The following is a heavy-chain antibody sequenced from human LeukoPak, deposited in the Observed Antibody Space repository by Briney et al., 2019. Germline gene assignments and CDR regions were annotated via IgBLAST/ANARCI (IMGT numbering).Heavy chain of an antibody. D-gene: IGHD6-13*01. CDR3: ARDIYSKSGDDY. CDR1: GFTFDDYS. Sequence: PGGSLRLSCAASGFTFDDYSMHWVRQPPGKGLVWVARIHSDGSSTTYADSVKGRFTISRDNAKNTLYLQMNSLRAEDTAVYYCARDIYSKSGDDYWGQGTLVTVSS. J-gene: IGHJ4*02. V-gene: IGHV3-74*01. CDR2: IHSDGSST.